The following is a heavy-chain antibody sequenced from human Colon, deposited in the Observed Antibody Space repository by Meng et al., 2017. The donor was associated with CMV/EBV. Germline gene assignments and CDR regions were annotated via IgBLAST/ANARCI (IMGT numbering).Heavy chain of an antibody. CDR1: GFTFRNYV. Sequence: GGSLRLSCAASGFTFRNYVMNWVRQAPGKGLEWVSAISGSGGSVYDADSVKGHFTISRDNSKNTLYLEMNNLRPEDTAVYYCARAQVGTYFLDYWGQGALVTVSS. V-gene: IGHV3-23*01. CDR3: ARAQVGTYFLDY. CDR2: ISGSGGSV. D-gene: IGHD1-26*01. J-gene: IGHJ4*02.